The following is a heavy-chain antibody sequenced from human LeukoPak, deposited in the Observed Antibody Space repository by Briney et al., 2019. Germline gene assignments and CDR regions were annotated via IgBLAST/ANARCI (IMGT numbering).Heavy chain of an antibody. CDR1: VFTVSSNY. CDR2: IYSGGST. Sequence: GGSLRLSCAASVFTVSSNYMSWVRQARRKGLEWVSVIYSGGSTYYADSVKGRFTISRDNSKNTPYLQMNSLRAEDTAVYYCASGIGPAKKHWGQGTLVTVSS. J-gene: IGHJ4*02. V-gene: IGHV3-53*01. D-gene: IGHD1-14*01. CDR3: ASGIGPAKKH.